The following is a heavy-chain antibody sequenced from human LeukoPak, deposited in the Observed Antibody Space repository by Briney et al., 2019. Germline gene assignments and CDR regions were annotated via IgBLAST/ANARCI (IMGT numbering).Heavy chain of an antibody. CDR3: AKESSDGIIIFWEDY. CDR1: GFTFRSYG. CDR2: ISDSGSRT. J-gene: IGHJ4*02. Sequence: HPGGSLRLSCAASGFTFRSYGMSWVRQAPGKGLEWVSGISDSGSRTYYADSVKGRLTISRDNSKNTLYLQMNSLRAEDTAVYYCAKESSDGIIIFWEDYWGQGTLVTVSS. V-gene: IGHV3-23*01. D-gene: IGHD3-3*02.